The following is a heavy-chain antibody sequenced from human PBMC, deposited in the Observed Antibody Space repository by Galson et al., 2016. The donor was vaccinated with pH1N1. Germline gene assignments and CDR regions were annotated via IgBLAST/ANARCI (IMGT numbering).Heavy chain of an antibody. J-gene: IGHJ3*01. Sequence: SCKASGGTFSSYSFHWVRQAPGQGLEWMGGINPLFGPADYAQKFQGRVTITTDESKTTAYMELSRLRSEDTAVYFCAMPAYNNGFAFNVWGQGTVVTVSS. CDR3: AMPAYNNGFAFNV. CDR1: GGTFSSYS. V-gene: IGHV1-69*05. CDR2: INPLFGPA. D-gene: IGHD2-8*01.